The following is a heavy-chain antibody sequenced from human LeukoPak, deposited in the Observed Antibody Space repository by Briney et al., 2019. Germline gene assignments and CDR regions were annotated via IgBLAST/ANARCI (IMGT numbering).Heavy chain of an antibody. CDR1: GFTFSGSA. CDR3: TGEATSPDY. Sequence: PGGSLRLSCAASGFTFSGSAMHWVRQASGKGLEWVGRIRNKANSYATVYAASVNGRFTISRDDSKNTAYLQMNSLKTEDTAVYYCTGEATSPDYWGQGTLVTVSS. CDR2: IRNKANSYAT. D-gene: IGHD5-12*01. J-gene: IGHJ4*02. V-gene: IGHV3-73*01.